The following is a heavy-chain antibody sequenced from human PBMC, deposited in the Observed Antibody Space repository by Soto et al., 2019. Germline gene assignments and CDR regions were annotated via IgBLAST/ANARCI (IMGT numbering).Heavy chain of an antibody. CDR3: PLLSSNNGDGMDV. Sequence: PSEALAITCTFSGGSISISSYSWGWIRQPPGKGLEWIGSIYYSGSTYYNPSLKSRVTISVDTSKNQFSLKLSSVTAADTAVYYCPLLSSNNGDGMDVWGQGTTVTVSS. CDR2: IYYSGST. V-gene: IGHV4-39*01. J-gene: IGHJ6*01. D-gene: IGHD2-2*01. CDR1: GGSISISSYS.